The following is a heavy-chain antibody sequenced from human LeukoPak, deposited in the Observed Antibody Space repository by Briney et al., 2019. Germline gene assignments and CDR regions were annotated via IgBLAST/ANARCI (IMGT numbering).Heavy chain of an antibody. CDR2: ISAYNGNT. J-gene: IGHJ4*02. V-gene: IGHV1-18*01. D-gene: IGHD2-2*01. CDR1: GGTFSSYA. CDR3: ASSSWVRGVVPAAMYFDY. Sequence: ASVKVSCKASGGTFSSYAISWVRQAPGQGLEWMGWISAYNGNTNYAQKLQGRVTMTTDTSTSTAYMELRSLRSDDTAVYYCASSSWVRGVVPAAMYFDYWGQGTLVTVSS.